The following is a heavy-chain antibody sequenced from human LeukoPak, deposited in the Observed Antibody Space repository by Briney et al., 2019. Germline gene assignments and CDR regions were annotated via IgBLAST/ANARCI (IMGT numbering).Heavy chain of an antibody. J-gene: IGHJ6*02. V-gene: IGHV3-9*01. Sequence: PGGSLRLSCAATVFTFKDYGMHWVRQPPGKGLEWVSSINWNGGGTDYADSVKGRFTISRDNAKNSLYLQLSSLRPEDTPLYYCAKHMRATNKYSFYGLDVWGQGTTVTVSS. D-gene: IGHD1-26*01. CDR3: AKHMRATNKYSFYGLDV. CDR1: VFTFKDYG. CDR2: INWNGGGT.